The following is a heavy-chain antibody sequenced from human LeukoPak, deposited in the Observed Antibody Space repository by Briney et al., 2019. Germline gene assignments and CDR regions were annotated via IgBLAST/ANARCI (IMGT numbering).Heavy chain of an antibody. CDR2: ICGSGGCT. V-gene: IGHV3-23*01. D-gene: IGHD6-19*01. CDR1: GFTRNTYA. J-gene: IGHJ4*02. CDR3: AKSTVGYSSGRYPGWPADC. Sequence: PGGSLRLSCEASGFTRNTYAIYWVRQAPGKGLEWVSSICGSGGCTYYEDSVKGRFTISRDNSKNTVYLQMNSLTADDTAVYYCAKSTVGYSSGRYPGWPADCWGQGTLVTVSS.